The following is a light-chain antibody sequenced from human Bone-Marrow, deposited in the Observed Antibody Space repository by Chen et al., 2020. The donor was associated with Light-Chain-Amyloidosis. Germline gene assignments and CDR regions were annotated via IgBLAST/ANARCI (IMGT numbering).Light chain of an antibody. CDR2: AAS. CDR3: QQSYSDSFT. V-gene: IGKV1-39*01. CDR1: QSISIY. Sequence: DIQMTQSPSSLSASVGDTVTITCWASQSISIYVDWYQQKPGKAPNLLIYAASSLHSGIPSRFSGSGSGTDFTLTISSLQPEDFATYYCQQSYSDSFTFGPGTKVDIK. J-gene: IGKJ3*01.